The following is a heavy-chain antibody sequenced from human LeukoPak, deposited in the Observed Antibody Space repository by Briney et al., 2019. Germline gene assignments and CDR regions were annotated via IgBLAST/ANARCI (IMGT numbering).Heavy chain of an antibody. Sequence: ASVKVSCKASGYTFTGYYMHWVRQAPGQGLEWMGWINPNSGGTNYAQKFQGWVTMTRDTSISTAYMELNRLRSDDTAVYYCARGVMPTYYDILTGSHLTGGNWFDPWGQGTLVTVSS. V-gene: IGHV1-2*04. J-gene: IGHJ5*02. D-gene: IGHD3-9*01. CDR2: INPNSGGT. CDR1: GYTFTGYY. CDR3: ARGVMPTYYDILTGSHLTGGNWFDP.